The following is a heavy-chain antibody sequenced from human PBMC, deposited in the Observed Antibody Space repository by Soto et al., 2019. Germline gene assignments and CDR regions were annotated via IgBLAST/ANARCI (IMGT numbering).Heavy chain of an antibody. Sequence: SETLSLTCAVSGGSISSGGYSWSWIRQPPGKGLEWIGYIYYSGRTNYNPSLKSRVTISVDTSKNQFSLKLSSVTAADTAVYYCARKSSIYSTWPLIDYWGKGTLVTVSS. D-gene: IGHD6-13*01. J-gene: IGHJ4*02. CDR2: IYYSGRT. CDR3: ARKSSIYSTWPLIDY. CDR1: GGSISSGGYS. V-gene: IGHV4-61*08.